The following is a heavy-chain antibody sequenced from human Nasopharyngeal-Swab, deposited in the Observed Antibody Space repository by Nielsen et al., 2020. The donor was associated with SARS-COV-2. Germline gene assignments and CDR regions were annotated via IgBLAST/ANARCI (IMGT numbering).Heavy chain of an antibody. CDR3: ARARGAYGDYYYYYYTDV. J-gene: IGHJ6*03. Sequence: SQTLSLTFSISGDRVPSSSAAWNWIRQSPSRGLEWLGRTYYRSKWYNDYAVSVKSRITINPDTSKNQFSLHLNSVTPEDTAVYYCARARGAYGDYYYYYYTDVWGKGTTVTVSS. D-gene: IGHD4-17*01. V-gene: IGHV6-1*01. CDR2: TYYRSKWYN. CDR1: GDRVPSSSAA.